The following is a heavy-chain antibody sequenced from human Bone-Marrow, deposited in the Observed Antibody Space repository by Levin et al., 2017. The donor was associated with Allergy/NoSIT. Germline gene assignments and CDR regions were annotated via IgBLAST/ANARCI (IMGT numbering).Heavy chain of an antibody. Sequence: PGGSLRLSCAGSGFTFSNYGMSWVRQAPGKGLEWVSSISNSGGGTYYADSVKGRFTISRDNSKNTVYLQMNSLRGEDTALYYCAKDSPYSSSWYGRGDYWGQGTLVTVSS. J-gene: IGHJ4*02. CDR1: GFTFSNYG. D-gene: IGHD6-13*01. CDR2: ISNSGGGT. CDR3: AKDSPYSSSWYGRGDY. V-gene: IGHV3-23*01.